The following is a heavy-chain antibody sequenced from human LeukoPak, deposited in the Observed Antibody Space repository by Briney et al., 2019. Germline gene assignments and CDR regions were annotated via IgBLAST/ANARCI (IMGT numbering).Heavy chain of an antibody. D-gene: IGHD3-16*02. CDR2: INHSGST. CDR1: GGSFSGYY. J-gene: IGHJ4*02. CDR3: ARLMVTFGGVIVKGYSDY. Sequence: SETLSLTCAVYGGSFSGYYWSWIRQPPGKGLEWIGEINHSGSTNYNPSLKSRVTISVDTSKNQFSLKLSSVTAADTAVYYCARLMVTFGGVIVKGYSDYWGQGTLVTVSS. V-gene: IGHV4-34*01.